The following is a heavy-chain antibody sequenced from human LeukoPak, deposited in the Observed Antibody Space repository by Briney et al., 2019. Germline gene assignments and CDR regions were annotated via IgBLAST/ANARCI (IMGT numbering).Heavy chain of an antibody. CDR2: TYYRSKWYN. CDR3: ARSYSSGWYVRNYYYCMDV. CDR1: GDSVSSNSAA. J-gene: IGHJ6*02. V-gene: IGHV6-1*01. D-gene: IGHD6-19*01. Sequence: SQTLSLTCAISGDSVSSNSAAWNWSRQCTSRGLEWLGRTYYRSKWYNDYAVSVKSRITINPDTSKNQFSLQLNSVTPEDTAVYYCARSYSSGWYVRNYYYCMDVWGQGTTVTVSS.